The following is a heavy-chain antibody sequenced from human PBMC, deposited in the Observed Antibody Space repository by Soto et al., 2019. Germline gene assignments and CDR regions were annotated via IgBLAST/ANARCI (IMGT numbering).Heavy chain of an antibody. J-gene: IGHJ4*02. CDR3: ASQYCGDYCSEND. Sequence: QVQLVQSGAEVRRSGASVKVSCKASGYTFTTLSMHWVRQAPGQSLEWMGYINAVSVYTKYSQNFQGRVTITRDTLASTAYMELSSLRSADTTVSYCASQYCGDYCSENDWGKGTLVTVSS. CDR1: GYTFTTLS. V-gene: IGHV1-3*01. CDR2: INAVSVYT. D-gene: IGHD2-21*02.